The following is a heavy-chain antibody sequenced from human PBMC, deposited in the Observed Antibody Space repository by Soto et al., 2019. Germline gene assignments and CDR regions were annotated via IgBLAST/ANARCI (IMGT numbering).Heavy chain of an antibody. CDR1: GFIFSDYY. V-gene: IGHV3-11*01. J-gene: IGHJ4*02. CDR2: ISSSGISM. Sequence: QVQLVESGGGLVKPGGSLRLSCAASGFIFSDYYMTWVRQAPGKGLEWISYISSSGISMYYADSVKGRFTISRDNAKNSLYLQMNSLRADDTAVYYCARDFGDRYGTDYWGQGTLVTVSS. D-gene: IGHD3-10*01. CDR3: ARDFGDRYGTDY.